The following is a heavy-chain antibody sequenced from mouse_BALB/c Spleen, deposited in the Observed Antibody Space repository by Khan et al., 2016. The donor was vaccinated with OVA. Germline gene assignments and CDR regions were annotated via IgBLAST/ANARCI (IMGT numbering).Heavy chain of an antibody. CDR1: GYTFTSYT. Sequence: QVQLQQSGAELARPGASVKMSCKASGYTFTSYTMHWVKQRPGQGLEWIGYINPSSGYTNYNQKFKDKATLTADKSSSTAYMQLSSLTSEDSAVYYWAREGAYYRGDGGFAYWGQGTLVTVSA. CDR2: INPSSGYT. J-gene: IGHJ3*01. D-gene: IGHD2-14*01. CDR3: AREGAYYRGDGGFAY. V-gene: IGHV1-4*01.